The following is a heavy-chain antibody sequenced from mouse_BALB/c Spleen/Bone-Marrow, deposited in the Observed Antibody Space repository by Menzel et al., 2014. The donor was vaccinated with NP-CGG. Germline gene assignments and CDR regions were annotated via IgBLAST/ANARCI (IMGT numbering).Heavy chain of an antibody. D-gene: IGHD1-1*01. J-gene: IGHJ2*01. CDR3: TREGYYGSSYVDY. V-gene: IGHV1-69*02. CDR1: GYTFTSYW. CDR2: IYPSDSYT. Sequence: VQVVESGAELVRPGASVKLSRKASGYTFTSYWINWVKQRPGQGLEWIGNIYPSDSYTNYNQKFKDKATLTVDKSSSTAYMQLSSPTSEDSAVYYCTREGYYGSSYVDYWGQGTTLTVSS.